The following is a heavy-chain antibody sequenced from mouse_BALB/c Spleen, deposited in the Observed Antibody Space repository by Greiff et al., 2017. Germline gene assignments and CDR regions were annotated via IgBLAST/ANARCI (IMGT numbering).Heavy chain of an antibody. D-gene: IGHD4-1*01. CDR3: ARSGRFAY. CDR2: INPSTGYT. Sequence: QVQLQQSGAELAKPGASVKMSCKASGYTFTSYWMHWVKQRPGQGPEWIGYINPSTGYTEYNQKFKDKATLTADKSSSTAYMQLSSLTSEDSAVYYCARSGRFAYWGQGTLVTVSA. CDR1: GYTFTSYW. V-gene: IGHV1-7*01. J-gene: IGHJ3*01.